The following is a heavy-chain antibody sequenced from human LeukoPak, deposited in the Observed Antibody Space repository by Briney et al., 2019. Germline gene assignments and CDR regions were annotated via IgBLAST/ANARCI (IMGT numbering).Heavy chain of an antibody. Sequence: GGSLRLSCAASGFTFSSYSMNWVRQAPGKGLEWVSSISSSSSYIYYADSVKGRFTISRDNAKNSLYLQMNSLRAEDMAVYYCARAHGSGSYSDWGQGTLVTVSS. V-gene: IGHV3-21*01. CDR1: GFTFSSYS. J-gene: IGHJ4*02. D-gene: IGHD3-10*01. CDR3: ARAHGSGSYSD. CDR2: ISSSSSYI.